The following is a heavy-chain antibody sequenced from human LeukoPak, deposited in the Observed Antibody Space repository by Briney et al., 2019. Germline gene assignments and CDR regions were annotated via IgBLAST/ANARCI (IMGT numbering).Heavy chain of an antibody. CDR1: GGSFNDYY. CDR2: INHSGGT. CDR3: ARVSEIMISFGGVISHSYN. V-gene: IGHV4-34*01. J-gene: IGHJ4*02. D-gene: IGHD3-16*02. Sequence: SETLSLTCSLYGGSFNDYYWSWIRQPPEKGLEWIGEINHSGGTNYNPSLWSRLTISIDTSKHQFSLQVTSVTAADTGVYFCARVSEIMISFGGVISHSYNWSQGALATVSS.